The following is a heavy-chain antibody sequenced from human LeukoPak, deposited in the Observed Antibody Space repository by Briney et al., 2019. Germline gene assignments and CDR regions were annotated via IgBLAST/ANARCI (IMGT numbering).Heavy chain of an antibody. V-gene: IGHV1-8*01. Sequence: ASVKVSCKASGYTFTSYDINWVRQATGQGLERMGWMNPNSGNTGYAQKFQGRVTMTRNTSISTAYMELSSLRSEDTAVYYCARASHVVVPAAMGMDYYYYYMDVWGKGTTVTISS. CDR2: MNPNSGNT. D-gene: IGHD2-2*01. J-gene: IGHJ6*03. CDR1: GYTFTSYD. CDR3: ARASHVVVPAAMGMDYYYYYMDV.